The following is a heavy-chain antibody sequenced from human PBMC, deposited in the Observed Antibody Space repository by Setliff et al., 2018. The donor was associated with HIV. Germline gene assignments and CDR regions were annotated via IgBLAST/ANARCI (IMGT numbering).Heavy chain of an antibody. CDR2: ISWNSGSI. Sequence: GGSLRLSCAASGFTFDDHAMHWVRQAPGKGLEWVSGISWNSGSIGYADSVKARFTMSRDNAKNSLYLQMNSLRPEDTALYYCAKDRYSRYDYYYIDVWGKGTTVTVSS. CDR3: AKDRYSRYDYYYIDV. CDR1: GFTFDDHA. J-gene: IGHJ6*03. D-gene: IGHD6-13*01. V-gene: IGHV3-9*01.